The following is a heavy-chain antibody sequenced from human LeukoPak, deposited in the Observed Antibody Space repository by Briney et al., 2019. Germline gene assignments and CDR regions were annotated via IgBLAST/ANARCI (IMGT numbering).Heavy chain of an antibody. V-gene: IGHV4-59*08. CDR1: GGSISTYY. CDR2: VYYSGST. Sequence: SETLSLTCTVSGGSISTYYWSWIRRPPGKGLEWIAYVYYSGSTNSNPSLKSRVTISVDTSKNQFSLKLSSVTAADTAVYYCARHGGDYVGFDMWGQGTMVTVSS. J-gene: IGHJ3*02. CDR3: ARHGGDYVGFDM. D-gene: IGHD4-23*01.